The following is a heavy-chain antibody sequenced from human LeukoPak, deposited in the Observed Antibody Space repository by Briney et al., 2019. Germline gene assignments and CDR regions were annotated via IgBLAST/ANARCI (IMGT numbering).Heavy chain of an antibody. CDR1: GGSISSSSYY. D-gene: IGHD4-11*01. J-gene: IGHJ5*02. V-gene: IGHV4-39*01. Sequence: SETLSLTCTVSGGSISSSSYYWGWIRQPPGKGLEWIGSIYYSGSTYYNPSFKSRVTISVDTSKNQFSLKLSSVTAADTAVYYCARRQELRFDWFDPWGQGTLVTVSS. CDR2: IYYSGST. CDR3: ARRQELRFDWFDP.